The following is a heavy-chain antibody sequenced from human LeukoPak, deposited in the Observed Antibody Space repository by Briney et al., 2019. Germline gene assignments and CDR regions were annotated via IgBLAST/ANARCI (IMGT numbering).Heavy chain of an antibody. CDR1: GGSISTVSYY. CDR3: ARPDYHSSAKYYGPFDY. J-gene: IGHJ4*02. Sequence: SGTLSLTCTVSGGSISTVSYYWGWIRQPPGKGLEWIGRIHHSGSTHYTPSLESRVTISVDTAKNQFSLRLSSVTAADTAVYYCARPDYHSSAKYYGPFDYWGQGTLVTVSS. CDR2: IHHSGST. V-gene: IGHV4-39*01. D-gene: IGHD3-22*01.